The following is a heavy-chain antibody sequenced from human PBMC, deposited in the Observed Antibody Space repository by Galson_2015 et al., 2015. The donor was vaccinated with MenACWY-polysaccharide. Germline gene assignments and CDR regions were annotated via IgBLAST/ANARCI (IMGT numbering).Heavy chain of an antibody. CDR2: IHVGNGDT. V-gene: IGHV1-3*01. CDR3: ARGPYTSAWYRGHFDS. Sequence: SVKVSCKASGYTFTSFAMHWLRQAPGQRPEWMGWIHVGNGDTKVSQKFQGRLTTARDTSATTVYMELTSLTSEDTATYYCARGPYTSAWYRGHFDSWGQGTLVTVSS. CDR1: GYTFTSFA. D-gene: IGHD6-19*01. J-gene: IGHJ4*02.